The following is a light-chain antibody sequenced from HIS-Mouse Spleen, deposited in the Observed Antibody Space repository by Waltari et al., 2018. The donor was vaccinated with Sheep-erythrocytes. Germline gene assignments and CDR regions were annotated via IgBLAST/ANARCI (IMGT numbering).Light chain of an antibody. V-gene: IGLV3-10*01. CDR2: EDS. Sequence: SYELTQPPSVSVSPGQTARITCSGDALPKQYAYWYQQKSGPAPVLVIYEDSKRPSGIPERFSGSTSGTMATLTISGAQVEDEADYYCYSTDSSGNHWVFGGGTKLTVL. CDR1: ALPKQY. J-gene: IGLJ3*02. CDR3: YSTDSSGNHWV.